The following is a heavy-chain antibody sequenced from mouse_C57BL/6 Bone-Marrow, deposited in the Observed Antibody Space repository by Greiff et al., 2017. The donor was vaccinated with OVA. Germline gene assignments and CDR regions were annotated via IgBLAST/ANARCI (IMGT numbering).Heavy chain of an antibody. CDR2: IHTNSGST. V-gene: IGHV1-64*01. J-gene: IGHJ4*01. Sequence: QVQLQQPGAELVKPGASVKLSCKASGYTFTSYWMHWVKQRPGQGLEWIGMIHTNSGSTNYNEKFKSKATLTVDKSSSTAYMQLSSLTSEDSAVYYCARYPPLSDGPYYAMDYWGRGTSVTVSS. CDR3: ARYPPLSDGPYYAMDY. D-gene: IGHD2-3*01. CDR1: GYTFTSYW.